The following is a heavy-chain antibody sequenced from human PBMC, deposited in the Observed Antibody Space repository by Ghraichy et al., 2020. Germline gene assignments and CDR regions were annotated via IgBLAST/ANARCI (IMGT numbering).Heavy chain of an antibody. J-gene: IGHJ6*02. V-gene: IGHV3-11*01. CDR3: AVGFCSGGSCLLPYYYYGMDV. D-gene: IGHD2-15*01. CDR1: GFTFSDYY. CDR2: VSNVGNTI. Sequence: GGSLRLSCAASGFTFSDYYMNWIRQAPGKGLEWLSYVSNVGNTIYYADSVKGRFTISRDNTKNSLYLQMNSLRAEDTAVYYCAVGFCSGGSCLLPYYYYGMDVWGQGTTVTVSS.